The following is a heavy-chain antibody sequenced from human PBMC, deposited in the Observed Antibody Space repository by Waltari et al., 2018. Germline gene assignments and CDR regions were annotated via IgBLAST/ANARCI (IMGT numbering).Heavy chain of an antibody. CDR3: ASLLAYCGGDCYSYFDY. J-gene: IGHJ4*02. CDR1: GGSISSYY. D-gene: IGHD2-21*01. Sequence: QVQLQESGPGLVKPSETLSLTCTVSGGSISSYYWSWIRQPQGKGLEWIGYIYYSGSTNYNPSLKSRVTISVDTSKNQFSLKLSSVTAADTAVYYCASLLAYCGGDCYSYFDYWGQGTLVTVSS. CDR2: IYYSGST. V-gene: IGHV4-59*01.